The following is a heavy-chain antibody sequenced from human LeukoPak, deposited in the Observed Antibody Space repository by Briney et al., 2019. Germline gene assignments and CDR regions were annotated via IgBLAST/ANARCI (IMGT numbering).Heavy chain of an antibody. Sequence: GASVKVSCKASGGTFSSYAISWVRQAPGQGLEWMGGITPIFGTANYAQKFQGRVTITADESTSTAYMELSSLRSEDTAVYYCARDGKMVRGVSTTSMDVWGQGTTVTVSS. V-gene: IGHV1-69*13. CDR3: ARDGKMVRGVSTTSMDV. J-gene: IGHJ6*02. CDR1: GGTFSSYA. D-gene: IGHD3-10*01. CDR2: ITPIFGTA.